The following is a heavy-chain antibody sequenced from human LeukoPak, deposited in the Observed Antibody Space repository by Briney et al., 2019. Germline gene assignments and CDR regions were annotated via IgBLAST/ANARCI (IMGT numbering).Heavy chain of an antibody. V-gene: IGHV3-21*01. Sequence: GGSLRLSCAASGFTFRSYSMTCVRQAPGKGLEWVSCISRGSDYIYYADSVKGRFTISRDNAKNSLYLQMNSLGAEDTAVYYCARDSSGWSRDYWGQGTLVTDSS. CDR2: ISRGSDYI. D-gene: IGHD6-19*01. J-gene: IGHJ4*02. CDR3: ARDSSGWSRDY. CDR1: GFTFRSYS.